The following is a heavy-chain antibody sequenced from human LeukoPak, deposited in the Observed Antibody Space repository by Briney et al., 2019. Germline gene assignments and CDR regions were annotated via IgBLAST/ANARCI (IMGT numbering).Heavy chain of an antibody. D-gene: IGHD3-10*01. CDR1: GGSISSNY. V-gene: IGHV4-59*08. Sequence: SETLSLTCTVSGGSISSNYWSWIRQPPGKGLEWIGEINHSGSTNYNPSLKSRVTISVDTSKNQFSLKLSSVTAADTAVYYCARHAMVRGVIITAAFDIRGQGTMVTVSS. CDR3: ARHAMVRGVIITAAFDI. J-gene: IGHJ3*02. CDR2: INHSGST.